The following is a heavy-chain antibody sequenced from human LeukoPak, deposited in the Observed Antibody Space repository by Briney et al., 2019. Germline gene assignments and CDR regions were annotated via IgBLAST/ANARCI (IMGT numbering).Heavy chain of an antibody. D-gene: IGHD3-22*01. Sequence: ASVKVSCKASGYTFTSYDINWVRQATGQGLEWMGWMNPNSGNTNYAQKLQGRVTMTTDTSTSTAYMELRSLRSDDTAVYYCARGGSDYYDSSGYTFDYWGQGTLVTVSS. CDR3: ARGGSDYYDSSGYTFDY. V-gene: IGHV1-18*01. CDR2: MNPNSGNT. J-gene: IGHJ4*02. CDR1: GYTFTSYD.